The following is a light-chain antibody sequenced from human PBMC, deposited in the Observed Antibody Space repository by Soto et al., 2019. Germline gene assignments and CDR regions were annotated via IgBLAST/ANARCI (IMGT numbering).Light chain of an antibody. CDR3: QQYNSYMWT. J-gene: IGKJ1*01. CDR1: QSISSW. V-gene: IGKV1-5*01. Sequence: DIQMTQSPSTLSAFVGDRVTITCRASQSISSWLAWYQQKPGKAPKLLIYDASSLESGVPSRFSGSGSGTEFTLTISILQPDDFAAYYCQQYNSYMWTFGQGTKVEIK. CDR2: DAS.